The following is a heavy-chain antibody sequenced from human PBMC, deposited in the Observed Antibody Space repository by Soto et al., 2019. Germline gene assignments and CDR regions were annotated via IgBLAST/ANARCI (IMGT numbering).Heavy chain of an antibody. CDR2: IYDSGVT. J-gene: IGHJ3*01. CDR3: VGVLAHCYTGNV. Sequence: PSETLSLTCSVSGAVVTSGENYWSWVRQPPGKGLEWLGYIYDSGVTSYTPALKSRVTLSLDRPNNQVSLKLRSVTGADTAVYYCVGVLAHCYTGNVWG. CDR1: GAVVTSGENY. V-gene: IGHV4-30-4*08. D-gene: IGHD3-10*01.